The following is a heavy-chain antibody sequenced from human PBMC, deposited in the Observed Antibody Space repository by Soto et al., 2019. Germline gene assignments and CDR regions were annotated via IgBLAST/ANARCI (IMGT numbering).Heavy chain of an antibody. CDR1: GGSFSNFE. CDR3: AREGSGYNF. J-gene: IGHJ4*02. D-gene: IGHD5-12*01. V-gene: IGHV1-69*13. Sequence: ASVKVSCKASGGSFSNFEISWGRQAAGQGLEWMGGIVPVFGRPNYAQRFRGRLTNTADESTSTGYMELISLRSDDTAVYYCAREGSGYNFWGQGTQVTVSS. CDR2: IVPVFGRP.